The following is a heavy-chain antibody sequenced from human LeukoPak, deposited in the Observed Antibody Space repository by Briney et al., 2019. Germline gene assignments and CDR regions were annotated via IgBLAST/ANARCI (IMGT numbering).Heavy chain of an antibody. CDR2: IIPILGIA. V-gene: IGHV1-69*02. J-gene: IGHJ3*02. Sequence: AASVKVSCKASGGPFSSYTISWVRQAPGQGLEWMGRIIPILGIANYSQKFQGRVTITADKSTSTAYMELSSLRSEDTAVYYCARGSITIFGVVIHAFDIWGRGTMVTVSS. CDR1: GGPFSSYT. CDR3: ARGSITIFGVVIHAFDI. D-gene: IGHD3-3*01.